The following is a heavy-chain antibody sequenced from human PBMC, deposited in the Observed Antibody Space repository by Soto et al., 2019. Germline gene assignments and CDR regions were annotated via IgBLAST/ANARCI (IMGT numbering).Heavy chain of an antibody. CDR1: GGSFSGYY. CDR2: INHSGST. D-gene: IGHD3-3*01. CDR3: ARGWYDFRSGYYRYNWFDP. J-gene: IGHJ5*02. Sequence: QVQLQQWGAGLLKPSETLSLTCAVYGGSFSGYYWSWIRQPPGKGLEWIGEINHSGSTNYNPSLKSRVTISVDTSKNQFSLKLSSVTAADTAVYYCARGWYDFRSGYYRYNWFDPWGQGTLVTVSS. V-gene: IGHV4-34*01.